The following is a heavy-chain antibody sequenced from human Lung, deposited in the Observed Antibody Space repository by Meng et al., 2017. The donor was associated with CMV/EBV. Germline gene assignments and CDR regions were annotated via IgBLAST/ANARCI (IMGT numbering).Heavy chain of an antibody. CDR3: ARASLFGVVVMNYYFDA. J-gene: IGHJ4*02. D-gene: IGHD3-3*01. Sequence: SETLSLTCSVYGGSFSEYFWNWIRQSPGKGLEWIGDIGHGGSTSYNPSLKGRVTISQDTSKNQFSLKLTSVTAADTAVYFCARASLFGVVVMNYYFDAWGQGSLVTGSS. CDR1: GGSFSEYF. V-gene: IGHV4-34*01. CDR2: IGHGGST.